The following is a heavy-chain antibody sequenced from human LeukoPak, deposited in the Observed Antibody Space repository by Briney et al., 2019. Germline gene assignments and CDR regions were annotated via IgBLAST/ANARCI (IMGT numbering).Heavy chain of an antibody. D-gene: IGHD3-22*01. CDR2: IYSGGST. CDR3: AREGSGYPRPDAFDI. Sequence: GGSLRLSCAASGFTVSSNYMSWVRQAPGKGLEWVSVIYSGGSTYYADPVKGRFTISRDNSKNTLYLQMNSLRAEDTAVYYCAREGSGYPRPDAFDIWGQGTMVTVSS. CDR1: GFTVSSNY. V-gene: IGHV3-53*01. J-gene: IGHJ3*02.